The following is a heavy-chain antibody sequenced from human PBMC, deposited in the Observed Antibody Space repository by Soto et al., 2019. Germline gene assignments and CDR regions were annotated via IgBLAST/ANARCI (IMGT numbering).Heavy chain of an antibody. J-gene: IGHJ3*02. D-gene: IGHD3-9*01. CDR1: GGSVGTGAYY. V-gene: IGHV4-61*08. Sequence: SETLSLTCPVSGGSVGTGAYYWSWIRQPPGKGLEWIGYTLYSGSPNYNPSLQSLQSRVTISVDTSRNQFSLRLTSVTAADTALYYCARHDYYHTTFDIWGQGTLVTVS. CDR3: ARHDYYHTTFDI. CDR2: TLYSGSP.